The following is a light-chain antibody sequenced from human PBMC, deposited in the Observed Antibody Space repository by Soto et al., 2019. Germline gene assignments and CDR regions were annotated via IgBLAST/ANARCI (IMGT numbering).Light chain of an antibody. J-gene: IGLJ3*02. CDR3: SSYTNTDALA. CDR2: DVS. Sequence: QSVLTQPASVSGSPGQSITISCTGTRGDVGGYNYVSWYQQHPGKAPKLLIYDVSNRPSRVSNRFSGSKSGNTASLTISGLQAEDEADYYCSSYTNTDALAFGGGTKVTVL. V-gene: IGLV2-14*03. CDR1: RGDVGGYNY.